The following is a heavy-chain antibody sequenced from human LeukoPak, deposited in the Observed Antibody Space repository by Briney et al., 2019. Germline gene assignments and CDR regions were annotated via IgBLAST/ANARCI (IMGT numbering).Heavy chain of an antibody. V-gene: IGHV3-23*01. CDR1: GFTFSSYA. J-gene: IGHJ4*02. CDR3: AKDGDSSGWCY. D-gene: IGHD6-19*01. CDR2: ITDSGGNT. Sequence: GGSLRLSCAASGFTFSSYAMNWVRQAPGKGLEWVSTITDSGGNTWYADSVKGRFTISRDNSKNTLYLQMNSLRVEDTAVYYCAKDGDSSGWCYWGQGTLVTVSS.